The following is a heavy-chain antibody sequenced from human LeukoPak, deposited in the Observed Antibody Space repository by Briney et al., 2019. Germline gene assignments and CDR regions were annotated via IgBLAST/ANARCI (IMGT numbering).Heavy chain of an antibody. CDR2: INPSGGST. CDR3: ARRGIVVRDFDY. Sequence: ASVKVSCKASGYTFTSYYMHWVRQAPGQGLEWMGIINPSGGSTSYAQKFQGRVTMTRDTSTSTVYMELSSLRAEDTAVYYCARRGIVVRDFDYWGQGTLVTVSS. D-gene: IGHD3-22*01. CDR1: GYTFTSYY. V-gene: IGHV1-46*01. J-gene: IGHJ4*02.